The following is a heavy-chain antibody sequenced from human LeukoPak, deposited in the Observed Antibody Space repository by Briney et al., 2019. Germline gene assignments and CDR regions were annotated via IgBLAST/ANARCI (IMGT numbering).Heavy chain of an antibody. Sequence: SVKVSCKASGGPFSSYAISWVRQAPGQGLEWMGGIIPIFGTANYAQKFQGRVTITADESTSTAYMELSSLRSEDTAVYYCAREVRMGIAAADSFDYWGQGTLVTVSS. J-gene: IGHJ4*02. CDR2: IIPIFGTA. CDR3: AREVRMGIAAADSFDY. CDR1: GGPFSSYA. D-gene: IGHD6-13*01. V-gene: IGHV1-69*13.